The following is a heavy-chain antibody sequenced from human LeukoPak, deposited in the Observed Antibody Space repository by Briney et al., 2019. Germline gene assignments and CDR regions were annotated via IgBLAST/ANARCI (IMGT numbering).Heavy chain of an antibody. CDR2: IIPIFGTA. J-gene: IGHJ4*02. Sequence: SSVKVSCKASGGTFSSYAISWVRQAPGQGLEWMGRIIPIFGTANYAQKFQGRVTITTDESTSTAYMELSSLRSEDTAVYYCSRDLGGGPTDYWGQGTLVTVSS. CDR3: SRDLGGGPTDY. D-gene: IGHD2-15*01. CDR1: GGTFSSYA. V-gene: IGHV1-69*05.